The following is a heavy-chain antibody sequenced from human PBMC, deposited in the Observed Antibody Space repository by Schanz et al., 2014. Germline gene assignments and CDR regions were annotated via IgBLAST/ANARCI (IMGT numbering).Heavy chain of an antibody. Sequence: VQLMESGGGLVKPGGSLRLSCTASGFTFSSYSMNWVRQAPGKGLEWVIVISGSGGSTYYADSVKGRFTISGDSSKYTVYLQMNSLRAEDTAVYYCANNWNLDYWGQGSLVTVSS. J-gene: IGHJ4*02. CDR3: ANNWNLDY. CDR1: GFTFSSYS. D-gene: IGHD1-20*01. V-gene: IGHV3-23*01. CDR2: ISGSGGST.